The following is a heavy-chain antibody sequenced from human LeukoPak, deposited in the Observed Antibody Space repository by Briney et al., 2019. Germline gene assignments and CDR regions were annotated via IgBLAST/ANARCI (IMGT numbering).Heavy chain of an antibody. CDR1: GGSLRGHY. V-gene: IGHV4-59*11. Sequence: SETLSLTCTVSGGSLRGHYWSWIRQPPGKRLEWIGYVSYTGRTKYNPSLQSRVTISIDTSKSQFSLKLTSVTSAATAVYPCARLLDNDISGDPDTFDVWGQGTTVIVSS. CDR2: VSYTGRT. J-gene: IGHJ3*01. CDR3: ARLLDNDISGDPDTFDV. D-gene: IGHD3-22*01.